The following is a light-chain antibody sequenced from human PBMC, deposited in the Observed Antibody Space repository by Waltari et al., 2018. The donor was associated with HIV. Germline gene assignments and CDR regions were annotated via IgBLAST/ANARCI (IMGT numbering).Light chain of an antibody. J-gene: IGKJ1*01. Sequence: EIVMTQSPATLSVSLGERATLSCRASQSVRYNLAWYQQKPGQPPRLLIYGASTRATGIPARCSASGSGTEFTLTISSLQSEDFAVYYCQQYKYWPPWTFGQGTKVDIK. V-gene: IGKV3-15*01. CDR2: GAS. CDR3: QQYKYWPPWT. CDR1: QSVRYN.